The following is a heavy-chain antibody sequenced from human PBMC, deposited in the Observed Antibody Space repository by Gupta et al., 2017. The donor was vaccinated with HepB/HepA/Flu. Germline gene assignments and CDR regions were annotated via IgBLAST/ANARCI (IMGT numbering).Heavy chain of an antibody. J-gene: IGHJ5*02. D-gene: IGHD3-3*01. CDR2: IESSNHYM. V-gene: IGHV3-21*02. Sequence: QLVESGGGLVKPGGSLRLSCEGSGFSLSRYGMNWVRQAPGKGLEWVSSIESSNHYMYYADAVKGRFTISRDSANNSLFLHMNSLRADDTAVYYCARAGYDSWSNNWFDPWGPGTLVTVSS. CDR1: GFSLSRYG. CDR3: ARAGYDSWSNNWFDP.